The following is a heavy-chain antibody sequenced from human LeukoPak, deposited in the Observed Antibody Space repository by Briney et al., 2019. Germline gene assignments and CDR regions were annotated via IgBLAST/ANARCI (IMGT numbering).Heavy chain of an antibody. CDR3: AKIKSYYDYFDY. J-gene: IGHJ4*02. Sequence: PGGSLRLSCAASGFTFSSYGMHWVRQAPGKGLEWVAFIRYDGSNKYYADSVKGRFTISRDNSKNTLYLQMNSLRAEDTAVYYCAKIKSYYDYFDYWGQGTLVTVSS. CDR1: GFTFSSYG. CDR2: IRYDGSNK. D-gene: IGHD1-26*01. V-gene: IGHV3-30*02.